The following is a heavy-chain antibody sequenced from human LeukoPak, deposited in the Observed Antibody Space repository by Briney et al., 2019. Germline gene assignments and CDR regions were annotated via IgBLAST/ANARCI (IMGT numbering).Heavy chain of an antibody. CDR1: GYTFTSYG. D-gene: IGHD3-3*01. Sequence: GASVKVSCKASGYTFTSYGISWVRQAPGQGLEWMGWISAYNGNTNYAQKLQGRVTMTTDTPTSTAYMELRSLRSDDTAVYYCARSPSGVGTDYFAFGGQGNLVIVS. V-gene: IGHV1-18*01. J-gene: IGHJ4*02. CDR2: ISAYNGNT. CDR3: ARSPSGVGTDYFAF.